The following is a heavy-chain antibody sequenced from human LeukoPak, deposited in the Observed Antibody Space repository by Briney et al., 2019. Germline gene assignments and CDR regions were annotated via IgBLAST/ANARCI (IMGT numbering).Heavy chain of an antibody. CDR3: ASEGYCSGGSCYDFDY. CDR1: GFTFSSYW. Sequence: GGSLRLSCAASGFTFSSYWMHWVRQAPGKGLVWVSRINTDGSSTSYADSAKGRFTISRDNAKNTLYLQMNSLIAEDTAVYYCASEGYCSGGSCYDFDYWGQGTLVTVSS. CDR2: INTDGSST. D-gene: IGHD2-15*01. V-gene: IGHV3-74*01. J-gene: IGHJ4*02.